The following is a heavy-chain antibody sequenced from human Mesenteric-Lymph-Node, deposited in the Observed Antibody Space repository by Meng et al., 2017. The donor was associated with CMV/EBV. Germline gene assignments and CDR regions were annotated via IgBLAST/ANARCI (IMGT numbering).Heavy chain of an antibody. CDR1: GFTFSSYS. CDR2: ISSSSSYI. CDR3: ARAVYYGSGSSATYYYYYGMDV. V-gene: IGHV3-21*01. J-gene: IGHJ6*02. Sequence: GESLKISCAASGFTFSSYSMNWVRQAPGKGLEWVSSISSSSSYIYYADSVKGRFTISRDNAKNSLYLQMNSLRAEDTAVYYCARAVYYGSGSSATYYYYYGMDVWGQGTTVTVSS. D-gene: IGHD3-10*01.